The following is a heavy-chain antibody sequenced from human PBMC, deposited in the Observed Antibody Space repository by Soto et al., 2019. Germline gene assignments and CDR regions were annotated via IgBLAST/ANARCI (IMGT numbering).Heavy chain of an antibody. CDR3: VRGASSGYYRIDY. Sequence: GGSLRLSCAASGFTFSSYWMHWVRQVPGKGLVWASRISPDGKNTNYADSVKGRFTISRDNAKNTVFLQMNSLRVEDMAVYYCVRGASSGYYRIDYWGQGALVTVSS. V-gene: IGHV3-74*01. CDR2: ISPDGKNT. D-gene: IGHD3-22*01. CDR1: GFTFSSYW. J-gene: IGHJ4*02.